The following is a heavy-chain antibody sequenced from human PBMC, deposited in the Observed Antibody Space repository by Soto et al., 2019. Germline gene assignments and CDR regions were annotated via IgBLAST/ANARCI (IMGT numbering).Heavy chain of an antibody. CDR3: ARGRSSREDNWFDP. V-gene: IGHV4-59*01. CDR1: GGSISSYY. Sequence: QVQLQESGPGLVKPSETLSLTCTVSGGSISSYYWSWIRQPPGKGLEWIGYIYYSGSTNYNPSLKRRVTLSVDTSKNQLSLKLSSVTAADTAVYYCARGRSSREDNWFDPWGQGTLVTVSS. D-gene: IGHD6-13*01. CDR2: IYYSGST. J-gene: IGHJ5*02.